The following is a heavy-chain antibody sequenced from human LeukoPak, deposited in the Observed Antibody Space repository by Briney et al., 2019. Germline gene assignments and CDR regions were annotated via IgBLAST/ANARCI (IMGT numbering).Heavy chain of an antibody. CDR2: IFPSGGEI. CDR3: ATYRQVLLPFES. J-gene: IGHJ4*02. V-gene: IGHV3-23*01. CDR1: GFTFSSYW. D-gene: IGHD2-8*02. Sequence: PGGSLRLSCAASGFTFSSYWMSWVRRPPGKGLEWVSSIFPSGGEIHYADSVRGRFTISRDNSKSTLSLQMNSLRAEDTAIYYCATYRQVLLPFESWGQGTLVTVSS.